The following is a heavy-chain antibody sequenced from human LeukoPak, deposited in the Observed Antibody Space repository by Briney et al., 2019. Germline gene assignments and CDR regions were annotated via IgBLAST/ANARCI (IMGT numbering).Heavy chain of an antibody. CDR3: AKAGDYDILTGPAPDY. Sequence: GGSLRLSCAASGFTFSSYAMSWVRQAPRKGLEWVSAISGSGGSTYYADSVKGRFTISRDNSKNTLYLQMNSLRAEDTAVYYCAKAGDYDILTGPAPDYWGQGTLVTVSS. V-gene: IGHV3-23*01. CDR1: GFTFSSYA. J-gene: IGHJ4*02. CDR2: ISGSGGST. D-gene: IGHD3-9*01.